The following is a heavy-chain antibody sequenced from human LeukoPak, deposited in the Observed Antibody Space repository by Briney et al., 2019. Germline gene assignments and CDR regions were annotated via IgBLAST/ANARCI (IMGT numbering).Heavy chain of an antibody. CDR3: ARDRSSGWYPTYYYYGMDV. V-gene: IGHV3-66*01. Sequence: GGSLRLSCAASGFTVSSNYMSWVRQAPGKGLEWVSVIYSGGSTYYADSVKGRFTISRDNSKNTLYPQMNSLRAEDTAVYYCARDRSSGWYPTYYYYGMDVWGQGTTVTVSS. J-gene: IGHJ6*02. CDR2: IYSGGST. D-gene: IGHD6-19*01. CDR1: GFTVSSNY.